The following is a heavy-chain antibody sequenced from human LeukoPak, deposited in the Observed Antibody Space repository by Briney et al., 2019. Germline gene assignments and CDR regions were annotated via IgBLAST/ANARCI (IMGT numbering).Heavy chain of an antibody. V-gene: IGHV4-59*01. CDR3: ARTSPATPLLRYFDWSSSPMDV. Sequence: PSETLSLTCTGSGGSISSYYWSWIRQPPGKGLEWIGYIYYSGSTNYNPSLKSRVTISVDTSKNQFSLKLSSVTAADTAVYYCARTSPATPLLRYFDWSSSPMDVWGQGTTVTVSS. CDR2: IYYSGST. D-gene: IGHD3-9*01. CDR1: GGSISSYY. J-gene: IGHJ6*02.